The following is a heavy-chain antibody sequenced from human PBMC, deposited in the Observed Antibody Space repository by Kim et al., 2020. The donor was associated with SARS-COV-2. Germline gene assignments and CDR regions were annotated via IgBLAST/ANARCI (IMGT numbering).Heavy chain of an antibody. D-gene: IGHD6-13*01. V-gene: IGHV4-39*01. Sequence: SETLSLTCTVSGGSISSSSYYWGWIRQPPGKGLEWIGSMYYSGSTYYNPSLKSRVTISVDTSKNQFSLKRSSVTAADTAVYYCARHSRIAAGDNWFDPWGQGTLVTVSS. CDR1: GGSISSSSYY. CDR2: MYYSGST. CDR3: ARHSRIAAGDNWFDP. J-gene: IGHJ5*02.